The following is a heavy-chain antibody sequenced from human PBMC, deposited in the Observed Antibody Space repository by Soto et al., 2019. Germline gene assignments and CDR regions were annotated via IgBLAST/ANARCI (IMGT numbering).Heavy chain of an antibody. Sequence: GGSLRLSCAASGFTFTSHWMHWVRQAPGKGLVWVSRIKSDGSGTIYADSVKGRFTISRDNAKNALYLQMSSLRVEDTAIYYCAKGGEGYCSTTSCLCFSDYWAQGTLVTVSS. CDR1: GFTFTSHW. CDR2: IKSDGSGT. J-gene: IGHJ4*02. D-gene: IGHD2-2*01. V-gene: IGHV3-74*01. CDR3: AKGGEGYCSTTSCLCFSDY.